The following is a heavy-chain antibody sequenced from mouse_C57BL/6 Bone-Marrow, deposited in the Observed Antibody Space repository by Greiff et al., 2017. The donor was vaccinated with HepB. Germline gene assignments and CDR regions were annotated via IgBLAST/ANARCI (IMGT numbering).Heavy chain of an antibody. J-gene: IGHJ4*01. CDR3: ARNPPYYGSSDAMDY. D-gene: IGHD1-1*01. CDR1: GYSITSDY. CDR2: ISYSGST. V-gene: IGHV3-8*01. Sequence: EVKLMESGPGLAKPSQTLSLTCSVTGYSITSDYWNWIRKFPGNKLEYMGYISYSGSTYYNPSLKRRISITRDTSKNQYYLQLNSVTTEDTATYYCARNPPYYGSSDAMDYWGQGTSVTVSS.